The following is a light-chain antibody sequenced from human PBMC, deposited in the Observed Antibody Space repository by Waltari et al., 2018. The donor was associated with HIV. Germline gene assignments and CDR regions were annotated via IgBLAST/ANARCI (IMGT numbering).Light chain of an antibody. V-gene: IGLV4-69*01. Sequence: QLVVTQSPSASASLGASVKLTCTLSSGHSNYAIAWHQQPPEKGPRYLMKINSDGSHDKGDGIPVRFSGSSSGAERYLSISSLQSEDEADYYCQTWGTGIWVFGGGTKLTVL. CDR3: QTWGTGIWV. CDR2: INSDGSH. J-gene: IGLJ3*02. CDR1: SGHSNYA.